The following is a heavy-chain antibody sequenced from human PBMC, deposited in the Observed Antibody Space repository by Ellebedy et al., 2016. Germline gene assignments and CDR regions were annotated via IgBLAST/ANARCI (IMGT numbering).Heavy chain of an antibody. D-gene: IGHD2/OR15-2a*01. V-gene: IGHV3-30*18. CDR2: ISYDGSNK. Sequence: GESLKISXAASGFTFSSYGMHWVRQAPGKGLEWVAVISYDGSNKYYADSVKGRFTISRDNSKNTLYLQMNSLRAEDTAVYYCAKGVPPFFDPWGQGTLVTVSS. CDR1: GFTFSSYG. CDR3: AKGVPPFFDP. J-gene: IGHJ5*02.